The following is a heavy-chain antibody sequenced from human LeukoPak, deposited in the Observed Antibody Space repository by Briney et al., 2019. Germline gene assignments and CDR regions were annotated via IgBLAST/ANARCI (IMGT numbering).Heavy chain of an antibody. J-gene: IGHJ3*02. Sequence: GASVKVCCKASGYTFTGYYMHWVRQAPGQGLEWMGWINPNSGGTNYAQKFQGRVTMTRDTSISTAYMELSRLRSDDTAVYYCARRGRSSGSYYNPGAFDIWGQGTMVTVSS. CDR3: ARRGRSSGSYYNPGAFDI. CDR2: INPNSGGT. D-gene: IGHD3-10*01. CDR1: GYTFTGYY. V-gene: IGHV1-2*02.